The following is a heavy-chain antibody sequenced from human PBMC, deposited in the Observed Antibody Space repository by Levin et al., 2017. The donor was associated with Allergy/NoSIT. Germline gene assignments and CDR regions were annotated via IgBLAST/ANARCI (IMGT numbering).Heavy chain of an antibody. V-gene: IGHV4-34*01. J-gene: IGHJ4*02. Sequence: PSETLSLTCAVYGGSFSGYYWSWIRQPPGKGLEWIGEINHSGSTNYNPSLKSRVTISVDTSKNQFSLKLSSVTAADTAVYYCARGYGTAMVTYYFDYWGQGTLVTVSS. CDR3: ARGYGTAMVTYYFDY. D-gene: IGHD5-18*01. CDR1: GGSFSGYY. CDR2: INHSGST.